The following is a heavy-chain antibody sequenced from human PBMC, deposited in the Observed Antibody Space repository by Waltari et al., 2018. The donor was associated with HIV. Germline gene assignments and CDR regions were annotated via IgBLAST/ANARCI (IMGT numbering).Heavy chain of an antibody. CDR2: MNHNSGNT. D-gene: IGHD3-22*01. J-gene: IGHJ3*02. Sequence: QVQLVQSGAEVKKPGASVKVSCKASGYTFTNYDINWVRQATGQGHEWMGWMNHNSGNTGYAQKFQGRVTMTRNTSISTAYMELSSLRSEDTAVYYCARGYSYDRSGEAFDIWGQGTMVTVSS. CDR1: GYTFTNYD. V-gene: IGHV1-8*01. CDR3: ARGYSYDRSGEAFDI.